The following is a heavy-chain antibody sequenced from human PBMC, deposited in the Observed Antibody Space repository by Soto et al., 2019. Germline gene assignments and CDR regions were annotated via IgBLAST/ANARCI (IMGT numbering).Heavy chain of an antibody. D-gene: IGHD4-17*01. CDR2: IYPGDSDT. J-gene: IGHJ4*02. Sequence: GESLKISCMGSGYSFSSYWIGWVRQMPGKGLEWMGIIYPGDSDTRYSPSFQGQVTMSVDKSISTAYLQWNSLKASDTAMYFCERYITRDYGYYSDKWGQGTLVTVSS. CDR1: GYSFSSYW. CDR3: ERYITRDYGYYSDK. V-gene: IGHV5-51*01.